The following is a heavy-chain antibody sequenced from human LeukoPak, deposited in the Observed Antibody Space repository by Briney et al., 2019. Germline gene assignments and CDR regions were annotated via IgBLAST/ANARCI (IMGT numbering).Heavy chain of an antibody. J-gene: IGHJ6*03. D-gene: IGHD2-15*01. Sequence: WASVKVSCKASGCTFSSYAISWVRQAPGQGLEWVGGIIPIFGTANYAQTFQGRVTMTRNTSISTAYMELSSLRSEDTAVYYCARGQDRAYYYYMDVWGKGTTVTISS. CDR2: IIPIFGTA. CDR1: GCTFSSYA. CDR3: ARGQDRAYYYYMDV. V-gene: IGHV1-69*05.